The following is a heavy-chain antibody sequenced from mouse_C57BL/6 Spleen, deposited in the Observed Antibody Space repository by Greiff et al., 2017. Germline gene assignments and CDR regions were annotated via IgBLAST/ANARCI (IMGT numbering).Heavy chain of an antibody. D-gene: IGHD1-1*01. CDR3: ARSGLYGSSYGFAY. J-gene: IGHJ3*01. CDR1: GYTFTDYY. V-gene: IGHV1-26*01. CDR2: INPNNGGT. Sequence: EVQLPQSGPELVKPGASVKISCKASGYTFTDYYMNWVKQSHGKSLEWIGDINPNNGGTSYNQKFKGKATLTVDKSSSTAYMELRSLTSEDSAVYYCARSGLYGSSYGFAYWGQGTLVTVSA.